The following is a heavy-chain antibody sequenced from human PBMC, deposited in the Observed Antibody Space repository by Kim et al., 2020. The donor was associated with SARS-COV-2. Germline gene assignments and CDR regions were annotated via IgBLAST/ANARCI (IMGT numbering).Heavy chain of an antibody. CDR2: INYSEST. V-gene: IGHV4-39*01. CDR3: ARRGMVRGVIMRYYYGRDV. CDR1: GGSISSSSYY. Sequence: SETLSLTCTVSGGSISSSSYYWGWIRQPPGEGLVWIGSINYSESTYDNPSLKRRVTISVNTAKNQFSLKLTSGTAADTAVYYCARRGMVRGVIMRYYYGRDVWGQGTTVTVSS. J-gene: IGHJ6*02. D-gene: IGHD3-10*01.